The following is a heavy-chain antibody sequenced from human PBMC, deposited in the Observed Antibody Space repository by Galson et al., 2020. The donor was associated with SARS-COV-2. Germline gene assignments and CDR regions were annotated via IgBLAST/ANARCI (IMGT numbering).Heavy chain of an antibody. CDR2: IIPIFGTA. CDR1: GGTFSSYA. J-gene: IGHJ4*02. V-gene: IGHV1-69*13. D-gene: IGHD3-10*01. CDR3: ARDPGDYYGSGSYYMN. Sequence: SVKVSCKASGGTFSSYAISWVRQAPGQGLEWMGGIIPIFGTANYAQKFQGRVTITPDESTSTAYMELSSLRSEDTAVYYCARDPGDYYGSGSYYMNWGQGTLVTVSS.